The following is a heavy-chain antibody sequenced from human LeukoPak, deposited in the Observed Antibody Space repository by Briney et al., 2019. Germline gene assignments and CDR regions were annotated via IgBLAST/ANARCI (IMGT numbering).Heavy chain of an antibody. CDR1: GYSFTSYW. V-gene: IGHV5-51*01. J-gene: IGHJ3*02. CDR3: ARPEGKLVNAFDI. D-gene: IGHD1-26*01. Sequence: PGESLKISCQGSGYSFTSYWIGWVRQMPGKGLEWMGIIYPGNSDSRYSPSFQGQVTISADKSISTAYLQWGSLKASDTAMYYCARPEGKLVNAFDIWGQGTMVTVSS. CDR2: IYPGNSDS.